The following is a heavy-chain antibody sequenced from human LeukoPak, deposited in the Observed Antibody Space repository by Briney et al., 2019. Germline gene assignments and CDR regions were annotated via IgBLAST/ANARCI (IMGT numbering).Heavy chain of an antibody. Sequence: GGSLRLSCAASGFTFSIYTLTWVRQAPGKGLEWVAVISYDGSNKYYADSVKGRFTISRDNSKNTLYLQMNSLRAEDTAVYYCAKDLYGGNSERIYWGQGTLVTVSS. CDR2: ISYDGSNK. CDR1: GFTFSIYT. CDR3: AKDLYGGNSERIY. J-gene: IGHJ4*02. D-gene: IGHD4-23*01. V-gene: IGHV3-30*18.